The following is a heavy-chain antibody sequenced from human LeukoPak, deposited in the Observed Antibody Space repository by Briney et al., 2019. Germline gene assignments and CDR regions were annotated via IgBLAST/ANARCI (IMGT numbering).Heavy chain of an antibody. D-gene: IGHD5-18*01. CDR3: ARQIYSYGYFDY. J-gene: IGHJ4*02. CDR1: GGSISSDSYY. Sequence: SETLSLTCTVSGGSISSDSYYWSWIRQPPGKGLEWIGYIYYSGSTNYNPSLKSRVTISVDTSKNQFSLKLSSVTAADTAVYYCARQIYSYGYFDYWGQGTLVTVSS. CDR2: IYYSGST. V-gene: IGHV4-61*01.